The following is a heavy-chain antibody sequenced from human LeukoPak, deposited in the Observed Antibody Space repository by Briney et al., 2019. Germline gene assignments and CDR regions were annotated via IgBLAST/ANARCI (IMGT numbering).Heavy chain of an antibody. CDR1: GFTFSSYE. V-gene: IGHV3-48*03. CDR2: ISSSGFNI. J-gene: IGHJ5*02. CDR3: AGQSRLGYCSGGSCYSQPFDP. Sequence: GGPLRLSCAVSGFTFSSYEMNWVRQAPGKGLEWVSYISSSGFNIYYADSVKGRFTISRDNAKNSLYLQMNSLRAEDTAVYYCAGQSRLGYCSGGSCYSQPFDPWGQGTLVTVSS. D-gene: IGHD2-15*01.